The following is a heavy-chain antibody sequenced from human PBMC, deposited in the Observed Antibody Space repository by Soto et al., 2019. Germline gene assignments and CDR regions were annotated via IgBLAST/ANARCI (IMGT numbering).Heavy chain of an antibody. CDR1: GGSISSGYYY. Sequence: PSETLSLTCSVSGGSISSGYYYWSWIRQPPGKGLEWIGNIYYSGNTYYNPSLKSRLIISIDTSKNQFSLKVGSVTAADTAFYYCATTDARGYSYGSRDFWGQGTVVTVSS. CDR3: ATTDARGYSYGSRDF. J-gene: IGHJ4*02. V-gene: IGHV4-30-4*01. CDR2: IYYSGNT. D-gene: IGHD5-18*01.